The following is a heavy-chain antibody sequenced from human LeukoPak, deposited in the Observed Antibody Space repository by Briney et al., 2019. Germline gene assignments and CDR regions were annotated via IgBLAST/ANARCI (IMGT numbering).Heavy chain of an antibody. CDR3: ARDRIAVRYYFDY. J-gene: IGHJ4*02. Sequence: GASMKVSCKASGGTFSSYAISWVRQAPGQGLEWMGGIIPIFGTANYAQKFQGRVTITADESTSTAYMELSSLRSEDTAVYYCARDRIAVRYYFDYWGQGTLVTVSS. V-gene: IGHV1-69*13. CDR2: IIPIFGTA. D-gene: IGHD6-13*01. CDR1: GGTFSSYA.